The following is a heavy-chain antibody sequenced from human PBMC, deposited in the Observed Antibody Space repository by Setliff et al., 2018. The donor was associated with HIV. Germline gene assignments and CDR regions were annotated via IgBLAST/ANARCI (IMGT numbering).Heavy chain of an antibody. CDR1: GGSVSNGYYY. CDR3: ARGGREYGVNYYYYYMDV. Sequence: SETLSLTCTVSGGSVSNGYYYWSWIRQPAGKGLEWIGHIYTSGSTKYNPSLKSRVTISVDTSKNQFSLKLSSVTAADTAVYYCARGGREYGVNYYYYYMDVWGKGTTVTVSS. D-gene: IGHD3-10*01. J-gene: IGHJ6*03. CDR2: IYTSGST. V-gene: IGHV4-61*09.